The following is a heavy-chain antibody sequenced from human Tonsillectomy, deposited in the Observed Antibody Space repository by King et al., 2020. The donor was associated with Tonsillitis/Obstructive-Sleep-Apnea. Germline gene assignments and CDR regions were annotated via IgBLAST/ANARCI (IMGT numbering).Heavy chain of an antibody. CDR1: GFTFDDYA. J-gene: IGHJ3*02. CDR3: AKDLIIAVSGTPGDAFDI. Sequence: VQLVGSGGGLVEPGRSLRLSCAASGFTFDDYAMYWVRQVPGKGLEWVSGISWNSNSIGYADSVRGRFTISRDNAKNSLYLQMNSLRAEDTALYYCAKDLIIAVSGTPGDAFDIWGQGTKVTVSS. D-gene: IGHD6-13*01. V-gene: IGHV3-9*01. CDR2: ISWNSNSI.